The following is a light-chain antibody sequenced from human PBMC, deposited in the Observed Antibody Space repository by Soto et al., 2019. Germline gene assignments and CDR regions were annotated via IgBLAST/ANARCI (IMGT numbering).Light chain of an antibody. Sequence: DIVMTQSPDSLAVSLGERATINCKSSQSVLYSSNNKNYLAWYQQRPGQPPKLLIYWASTRESGVPDRCSGSGSGTDFARTITSLQAEDVAVYCCQQYESTPPTFGQGTKLEIK. CDR1: QSVLYSSNNKNY. V-gene: IGKV4-1*01. J-gene: IGKJ2*01. CDR2: WAS. CDR3: QQYESTPPT.